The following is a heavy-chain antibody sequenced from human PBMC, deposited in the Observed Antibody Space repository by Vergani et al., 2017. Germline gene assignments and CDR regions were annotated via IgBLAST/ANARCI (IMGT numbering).Heavy chain of an antibody. CDR3: ARVASETMIEGLAYYGMDV. Sequence: QVQLVQSGAEVKKPGSSVKVSCKASGGTFSSYAISWVRQAPGQGLEWMGRIIPIFGTANYAQKFQGRVTITADESTSTAYMELSSLRSEDTAVYYCARVASETMIEGLAYYGMDVWGQGTTVTVSS. J-gene: IGHJ6*02. CDR2: IIPIFGTA. V-gene: IGHV1-69*18. D-gene: IGHD3-22*01. CDR1: GGTFSSYA.